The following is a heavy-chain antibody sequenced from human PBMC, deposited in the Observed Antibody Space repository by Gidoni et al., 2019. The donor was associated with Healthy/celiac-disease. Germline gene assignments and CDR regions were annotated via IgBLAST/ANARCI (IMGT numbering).Heavy chain of an antibody. CDR3: ARGGGTVVVVAAYLDY. CDR2: INHSGST. Sequence: QVQLQQWGAGLLKPSETLSLTCAVYGGSCSGYYWSWIRQPPGKGLEWIGEINHSGSTNYNPSLKSRVTISVDTSKNQFSLKLSSVTAADTAVYYCARGGGTVVVVAAYLDYWGQGTLVTVSS. D-gene: IGHD2-15*01. J-gene: IGHJ4*02. CDR1: GGSCSGYY. V-gene: IGHV4-34*01.